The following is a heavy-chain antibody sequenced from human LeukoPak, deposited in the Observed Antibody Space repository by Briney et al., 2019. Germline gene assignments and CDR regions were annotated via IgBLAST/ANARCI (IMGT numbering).Heavy chain of an antibody. V-gene: IGHV3-23*01. Sequence: GGSLRLSCAASGFTFSSYAMSWVRQAPGKGLEWVSAISGSGGSTYYADSVKGRFTISRDNSKNTLYLQMNSLRAEDTAVYYCAKDRTTYSSGWCSGEIFDYWGQGTLVTVSS. CDR1: GFTFSSYA. CDR3: AKDRTTYSSGWCSGEIFDY. D-gene: IGHD6-19*01. J-gene: IGHJ4*02. CDR2: ISGSGGST.